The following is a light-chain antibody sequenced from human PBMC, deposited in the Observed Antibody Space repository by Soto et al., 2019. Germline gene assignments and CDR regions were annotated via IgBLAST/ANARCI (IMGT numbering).Light chain of an antibody. J-gene: IGKJ5*01. Sequence: DIQMTQSPSSLSASVGDRVTITCRASQGIYNYLAWYQQKPGKAPKLLNYAASTLEAGVPSRFSGSGSGTAFTLTISSLQPEDVATYYCHKYNSALLTFGQGTRLEIK. CDR2: AAS. CDR1: QGIYNY. V-gene: IGKV1-27*01. CDR3: HKYNSALLT.